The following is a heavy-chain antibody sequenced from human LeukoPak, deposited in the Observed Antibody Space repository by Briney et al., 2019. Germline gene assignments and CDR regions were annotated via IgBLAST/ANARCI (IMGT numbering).Heavy chain of an antibody. CDR1: GHSISSGYY. CDR2: IYHSGST. Sequence: SETLSLTCAVSGHSISSGYYWGWIRQPPGKGLEWIGSIYHSGSTYYNPSLKSRVTISVDTSKNQFSLKLSSVTAADTAVYYCASFGRGVPAAIPSYWGQGTLVTVSS. D-gene: IGHD2-2*01. J-gene: IGHJ4*02. CDR3: ASFGRGVPAAIPSY. V-gene: IGHV4-38-2*01.